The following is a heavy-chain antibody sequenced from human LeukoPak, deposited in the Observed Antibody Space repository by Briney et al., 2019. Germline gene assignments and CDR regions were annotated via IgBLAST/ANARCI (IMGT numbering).Heavy chain of an antibody. D-gene: IGHD3-10*02. CDR3: AELGITMIGGV. CDR1: GFTFSSYG. J-gene: IGHJ6*04. V-gene: IGHV3-30*18. CDR2: ISYDGSNK. Sequence: SGRSLRLSCAASGFTFSSYGMHWVRRAPGKGLEWVAVISYDGSNKYYADSVKGRFTISRDNSKNSLYLQMNSLRAEDTAVYYCAELGITMIGGVWGKGTTVTISS.